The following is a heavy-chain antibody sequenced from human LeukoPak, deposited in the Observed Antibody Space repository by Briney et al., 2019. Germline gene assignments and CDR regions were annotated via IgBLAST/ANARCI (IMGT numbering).Heavy chain of an antibody. V-gene: IGHV4-39*01. J-gene: IGHJ4*02. CDR3: ARRDVVVVAGYFDY. CDR1: GGSISSSSYY. CDR2: IYYSGST. Sequence: SGTLSLTCAVSGGSISSSSYYWGWIRQPPGKGLEWIGSIYYSGSTYYNPSLKSRVTISVDTSKNQFSLKLSSVTAADTAVYYCARRDVVVVAGYFDYWGQGTLVTVSS. D-gene: IGHD2-15*01.